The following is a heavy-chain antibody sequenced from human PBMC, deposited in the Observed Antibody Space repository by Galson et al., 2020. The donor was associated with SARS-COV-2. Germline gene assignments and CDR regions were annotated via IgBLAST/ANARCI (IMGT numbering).Heavy chain of an antibody. V-gene: IGHV4-59*01. CDR2: VHYRGDT. Sequence: SETLSLTCTVSGDSRTGYYWGWIRQSPGKGLEWIGYVHYRGDTSYNPSLERRVTISEDTSKNQLSLNLTSVTAADTALYYCARVRVITIFPLRGVFDIWGRGTMVTVSS. CDR1: GDSRTGYY. J-gene: IGHJ3*02. D-gene: IGHD3-9*01. CDR3: ARVRVITIFPLRGVFDI.